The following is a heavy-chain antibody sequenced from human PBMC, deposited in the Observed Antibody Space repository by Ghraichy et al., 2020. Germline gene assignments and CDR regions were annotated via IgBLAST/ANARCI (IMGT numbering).Heavy chain of an antibody. J-gene: IGHJ3*02. D-gene: IGHD2-15*01. CDR1: GTSISSYY. CDR2: IYSRGST. CDR3: ARYCSGGSCYGLDAFDI. V-gene: IGHV4-4*07. Sequence: SETLSLTCSVAGTSISSYYWSWIRQPAGKGLEWIGRIYSRGSTNYNPSLKSRVTMSGDTSKNQFSLRLSSVTAADTAVYYCARYCSGGSCYGLDAFDIWGQGTMVIVSS.